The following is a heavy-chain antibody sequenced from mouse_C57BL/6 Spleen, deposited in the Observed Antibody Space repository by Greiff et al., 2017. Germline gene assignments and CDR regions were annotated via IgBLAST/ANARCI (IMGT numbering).Heavy chain of an antibody. CDR3: ARSSDGYYEYFDV. V-gene: IGHV1-7*01. J-gene: IGHJ1*03. Sequence: QVQLQQSGAELAKPGASVKLSCKASGYTFTSYWMHWVKQRPGQGLEWIGYINPSSGYTKYNQKFKDKATLTADKSSSTAYMQLSSLTYEDSAVYYCARSSDGYYEYFDVWGTGTTVTVSS. CDR1: GYTFTSYW. D-gene: IGHD2-3*01. CDR2: INPSSGYT.